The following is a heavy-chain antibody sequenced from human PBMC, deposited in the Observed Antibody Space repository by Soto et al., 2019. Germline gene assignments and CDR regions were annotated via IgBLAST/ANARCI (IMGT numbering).Heavy chain of an antibody. J-gene: IGHJ3*02. V-gene: IGHV4-34*01. CDR2: INHSGST. CDR1: GGSFSGYY. Sequence: QVQLQQWGAGLLKPSETLSLTCAVYGGSFSGYYWSWIRQPPGKGLEWIGEINHSGSTNYNPSLKSRVTISVDTSKNQLSLKLSSVTAADTAVYYCARTGNIVVVPAAMRFRAFDIWGQGTMVTVSS. CDR3: ARTGNIVVVPAAMRFRAFDI. D-gene: IGHD2-2*01.